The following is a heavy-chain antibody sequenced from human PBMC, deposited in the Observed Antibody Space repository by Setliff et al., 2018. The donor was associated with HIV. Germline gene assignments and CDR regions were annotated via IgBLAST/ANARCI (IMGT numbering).Heavy chain of an antibody. V-gene: IGHV1-69*05. CDR3: ALPYCSGGNCWSSASLPPAGWFDP. D-gene: IGHD2-15*01. CDR1: GGTFSSYV. J-gene: IGHJ5*02. Sequence: SVKVSCKASGGTFSSYVISWVRRAPGQGPEWMGGIIPMYGVTNYAQKFQGRVTITTDESTSTAYMELSSLRSEDTAVYYCALPYCSGGNCWSSASLPPAGWFDPWGQGTLVT. CDR2: IIPMYGVT.